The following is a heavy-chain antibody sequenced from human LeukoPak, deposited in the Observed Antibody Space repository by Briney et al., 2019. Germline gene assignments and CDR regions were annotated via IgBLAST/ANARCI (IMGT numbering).Heavy chain of an antibody. J-gene: IGHJ5*02. CDR2: TIPIFGTA. CDR1: GGTFSSYA. CDR3: ATAVTTYGCFDP. V-gene: IGHV1-69*13. D-gene: IGHD4-17*01. Sequence: ASVKVSCKASGGTFSSYAISWVRQAPGQGLEWMGGTIPIFGTANYAQKFQGRVTITADESTSTAYMELSSLRSEDTAMYYCATAVTTYGCFDPWGQGTLVTVSS.